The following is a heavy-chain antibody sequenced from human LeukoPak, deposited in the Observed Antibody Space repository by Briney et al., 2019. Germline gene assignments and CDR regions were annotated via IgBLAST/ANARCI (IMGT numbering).Heavy chain of an antibody. CDR2: INPNSGGT. Sequence: ASVKVSCKVSGYTFTGYYMHWVRQAPGQGLEWMGWINPNSGGTNYAQKFQGRVTMTRDTSISTAYMELSRLRSDDTAVYYCARYYYDSSGYLYWGQGTLVTVSS. J-gene: IGHJ4*02. V-gene: IGHV1-2*02. CDR1: GYTFTGYY. CDR3: ARYYYDSSGYLY. D-gene: IGHD3-22*01.